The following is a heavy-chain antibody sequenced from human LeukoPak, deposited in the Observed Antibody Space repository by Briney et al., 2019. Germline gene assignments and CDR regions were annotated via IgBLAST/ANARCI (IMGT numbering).Heavy chain of an antibody. D-gene: IGHD5-18*01. CDR1: GFTLSSYA. V-gene: IGHV3-30-3*01. J-gene: IGHJ4*02. CDR2: ISYDGSNK. Sequence: GGSLRLSCAASGFTLSSYAMHWVRQAPGKGLEWVAVISYDGSNKYYADSVKGRFTISRDNSKNTLYLQMNSLRAEDTAVYYCARLVDTAMVWGQGTLVTVSS. CDR3: ARLVDTAMV.